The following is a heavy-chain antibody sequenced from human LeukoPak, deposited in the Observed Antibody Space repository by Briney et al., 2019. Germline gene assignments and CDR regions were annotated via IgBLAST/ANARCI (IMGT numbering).Heavy chain of an antibody. D-gene: IGHD2-21*02. J-gene: IGHJ4*02. Sequence: GGSLRLSCTTSGFSFGDYAMNWVRQAPGKGLEWISFIRRKVYGGTTEYAASVKGRFTISRDDSKNIAYLHLNSLKTEDTAVYYCTRGSRVYCGGDCYLSDFWGQGTLVTVSS. CDR3: TRGSRVYCGGDCYLSDF. CDR1: GFSFGDYA. CDR2: IRRKVYGGTT. V-gene: IGHV3-49*04.